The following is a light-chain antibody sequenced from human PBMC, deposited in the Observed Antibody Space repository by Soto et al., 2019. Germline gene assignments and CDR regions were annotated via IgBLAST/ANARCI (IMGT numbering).Light chain of an antibody. V-gene: IGKV3-15*01. CDR3: QQDNNWPPLT. Sequence: EIVMTQSPATLSVSPGERATLSCRASQSVSSNLAWYQQKPGQAPRLLIYGASTRATGIPARFSGSGSGTEFPLTLSSLQSEDFAGYYCQQDNNWPPLTFGGGTKVEIK. CDR1: QSVSSN. J-gene: IGKJ4*01. CDR2: GAS.